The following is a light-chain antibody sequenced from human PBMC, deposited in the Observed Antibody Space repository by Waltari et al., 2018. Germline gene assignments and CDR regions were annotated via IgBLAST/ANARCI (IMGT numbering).Light chain of an antibody. CDR3: SSYTNTNTIV. CDR2: DVS. Sequence: QSVLTQPASVSGSPGQSLTIPCTGTSNDRGVYNYVSWYQHLPGKAPKLIIYDVSRWPSGVSNRFSGSKSGNTASLTISGLQAEDEADYYCSSYTNTNTIVFGGGTKVTVL. CDR1: SNDRGVYNY. J-gene: IGLJ2*01. V-gene: IGLV2-14*03.